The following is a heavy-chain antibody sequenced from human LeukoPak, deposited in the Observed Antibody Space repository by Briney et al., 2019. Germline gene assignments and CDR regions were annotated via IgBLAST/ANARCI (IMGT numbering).Heavy chain of an antibody. V-gene: IGHV4-59*08. CDR1: GGSISSYY. Sequence: SETLSFTCTVSGGSISSYYWSWIRQPPGKGLEWIGYIYYSGSTNYNPSLKSRVTISVDTSKNQFSLKLSSVTAADTAVYYCARSSYGPLLPFDYWGQGTLVTVSS. D-gene: IGHD2-15*01. J-gene: IGHJ4*02. CDR3: ARSSYGPLLPFDY. CDR2: IYYSGST.